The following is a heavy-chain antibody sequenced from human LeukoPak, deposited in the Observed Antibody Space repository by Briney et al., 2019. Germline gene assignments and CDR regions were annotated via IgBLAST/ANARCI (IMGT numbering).Heavy chain of an antibody. CDR3: ARGRTRFGGVIVRDYYFDY. CDR2: ISYSGST. J-gene: IGHJ4*02. Sequence: PSETLSLTCTVSGDSIRSYDWNWLRQSPGKGLEWIGYISYSGSTNYNPSLKSRVTISVDTSKNQFSLKLSSVTAADTAVYYCARGRTRFGGVIVRDYYFDYWGRGTLVTVSS. CDR1: GDSIRSYD. D-gene: IGHD3-16*02. V-gene: IGHV4-59*12.